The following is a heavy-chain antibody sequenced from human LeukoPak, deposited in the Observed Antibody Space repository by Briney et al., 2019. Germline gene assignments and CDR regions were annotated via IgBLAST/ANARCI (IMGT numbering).Heavy chain of an antibody. V-gene: IGHV4-59*01. CDR1: GGSISSYY. J-gene: IGHJ4*02. D-gene: IGHD3-22*01. CDR3: ARSVRSGYFEY. CDR2: IYYSGST. Sequence: SQTLFLTCTVSGGSISSYYWSWIRQPPGKGLEWIGYIYYSGSTNYNPTLKSRVTVSVDTSKNQFSLKLSSVTAADTAVYYCARSVRSGYFEYWGQGTLVTVSS.